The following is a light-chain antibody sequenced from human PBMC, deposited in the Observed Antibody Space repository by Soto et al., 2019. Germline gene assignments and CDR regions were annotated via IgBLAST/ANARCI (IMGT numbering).Light chain of an antibody. CDR2: AAS. V-gene: IGKV1-39*01. J-gene: IGKJ3*01. CDR3: KQGNSFPFN. Sequence: DIQMTQSPSSLSASVRDRVTITCRASHNTRGYLNWYQQKPGRAPKLLIYAASSLQSGVSSRFSGSGSGTDFTLTISSLQPEDFATYYCKQGNSFPFNFGPGTKVDIK. CDR1: HNTRGY.